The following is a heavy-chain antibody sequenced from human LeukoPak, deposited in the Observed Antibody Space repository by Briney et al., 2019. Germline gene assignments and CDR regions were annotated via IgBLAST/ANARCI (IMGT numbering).Heavy chain of an antibody. J-gene: IGHJ1*01. CDR1: GFTFSSYS. CDR3: ASGYYDSSGYYQH. V-gene: IGHV3-48*04. D-gene: IGHD3-22*01. CDR2: ISSSSSTI. Sequence: GGSLRLSCAASGFTFSSYSMNWVRQAPGKGLEWVSYISSSSSTIYYADSVKGRFTISRDNAKNSLYLQMNSLRAEDTAVYYCASGYYDSSGYYQHWGQGTLVTVSS.